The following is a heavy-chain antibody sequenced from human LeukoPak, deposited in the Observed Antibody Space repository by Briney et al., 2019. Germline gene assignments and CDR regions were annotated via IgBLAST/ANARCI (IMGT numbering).Heavy chain of an antibody. CDR2: ISAYNGNT. J-gene: IGHJ4*02. CDR3: ARARRGGDYDSYFDY. D-gene: IGHD4-17*01. CDR1: GYTFTSYG. V-gene: IGHV1-18*01. Sequence: GASVKVSCKASGYTFTSYGISWVRQAPGQGLEWMGWISAYNGNTNYAQKLQGRVTMTTDTSTSIAYMELRSLRSDDTAVYYCARARRGGDYDSYFDYWGQGTLVTVSS.